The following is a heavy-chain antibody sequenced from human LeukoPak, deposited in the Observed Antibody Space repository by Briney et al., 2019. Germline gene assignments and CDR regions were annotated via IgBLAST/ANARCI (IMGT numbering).Heavy chain of an antibody. CDR3: ARDIELSC. V-gene: IGHV3-53*01. CDR2: IYSGGST. D-gene: IGHD1-26*01. J-gene: IGHJ4*02. Sequence: GGSLRLSCAASGFTFSSYSMNWVRQAPGKGLEWVSLIYSGGSTYYADSVKGRFTISRDNSKNTVYLQMNSLRAEDTAVYYCARDIELSCWGQGTLVTVSS. CDR1: GFTFSSYS.